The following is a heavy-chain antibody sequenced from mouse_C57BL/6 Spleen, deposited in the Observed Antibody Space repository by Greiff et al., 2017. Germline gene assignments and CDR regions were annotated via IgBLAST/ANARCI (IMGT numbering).Heavy chain of an antibody. CDR1: GYSITSGYY. J-gene: IGHJ2*01. Sequence: EVQLQQSGPGLVKPSQSLSLTCSVTGYSITSGYYWNWIRQFPGNKLEWMGYISYDGSNNYNPSLKNRISITRDTSKNQLFLKLSSVTTEDTATYYCARNSLYYYGSSYDYFDYWGQGTTLTVSS. V-gene: IGHV3-6*01. CDR2: ISYDGSN. D-gene: IGHD1-1*01. CDR3: ARNSLYYYGSSYDYFDY.